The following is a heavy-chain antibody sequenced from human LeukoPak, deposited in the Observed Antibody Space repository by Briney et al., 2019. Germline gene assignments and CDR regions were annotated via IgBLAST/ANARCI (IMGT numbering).Heavy chain of an antibody. CDR2: INPNSGVT. CDR1: GYTFTGYY. V-gene: IGHV1-2*02. CDR3: AGGDMTYYDFWSGYLNWFDP. J-gene: IGHJ5*02. D-gene: IGHD3-3*01. Sequence: ASVKVSCKASGYTFTGYYMHWVRQAPGQGLEGMGWINPNSGVTNYAQNFQGRVTMTMDTAISTAYMELSRLRSDDTAVYYCAGGDMTYYDFWSGYLNWFDPWGQGTLVTVSS.